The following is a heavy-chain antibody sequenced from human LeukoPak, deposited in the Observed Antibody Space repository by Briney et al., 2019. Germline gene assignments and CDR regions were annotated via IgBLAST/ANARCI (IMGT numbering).Heavy chain of an antibody. CDR2: NYHSGST. J-gene: IGHJ4*02. CDR3: ARADYGDYEMGF. V-gene: IGHV4-38-2*01. Sequence: SGTLTLTCAVSGYSISSGYYWGWIRPPPGTGLEWIGSNYHSGSTYYNPSLKSRVTISVDTSKNQFSLKLASVTAADTAVYDCARADYGDYEMGFWGQGTLVTVSS. CDR1: GYSISSGYY. D-gene: IGHD4-17*01.